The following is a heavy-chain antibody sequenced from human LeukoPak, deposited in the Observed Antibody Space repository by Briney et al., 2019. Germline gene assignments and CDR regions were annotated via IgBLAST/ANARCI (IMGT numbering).Heavy chain of an antibody. CDR1: GGSIKSFY. D-gene: IGHD3-10*01. CDR3: ARDPGNYYYGMDV. Sequence: PSETLSLTCTVSGGSIKSFYWGWIRQPAGKGLEWIGHIYTGGTTNYNPSLKSRVTTSVDTSKNQFSLKLRSLTAADTAVYYCARDPGNYYYGMDVWGQGTTVIVSS. V-gene: IGHV4-4*07. J-gene: IGHJ6*02. CDR2: IYTGGTT.